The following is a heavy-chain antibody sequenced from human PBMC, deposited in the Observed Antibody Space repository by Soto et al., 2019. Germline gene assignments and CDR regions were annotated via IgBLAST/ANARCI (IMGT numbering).Heavy chain of an antibody. Sequence: PGESLKISCKGSGYSFTSYWIGWVRQMPGKGLEWMWIIYPGDSDTRYSPSFQGQVTISADKSISTAYLQWSSLKASDTAMYYCATGGYSYGYAYYYGMDVWGQGTTVTVSS. CDR2: IYPGDSDT. D-gene: IGHD5-18*01. CDR1: GYSFTSYW. CDR3: ATGGYSYGYAYYYGMDV. V-gene: IGHV5-51*01. J-gene: IGHJ6*02.